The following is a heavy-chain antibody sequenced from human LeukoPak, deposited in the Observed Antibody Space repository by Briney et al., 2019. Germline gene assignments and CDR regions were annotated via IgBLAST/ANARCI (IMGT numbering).Heavy chain of an antibody. CDR3: ARARLTDYVWGRRTFDI. CDR2: ISTSGNSI. J-gene: IGHJ3*02. CDR1: GFTVSTNY. Sequence: PGGYLRLSCAAAGFTVSTNYMNWVRQAPGKGLEWVSYISTSGNSIYYADSVKGRFTISRDNAKKSLYLQMNSLRAEDTAVYYCARARLTDYVWGRRTFDIWGQGTMVTISS. V-gene: IGHV3-48*03. D-gene: IGHD3-16*01.